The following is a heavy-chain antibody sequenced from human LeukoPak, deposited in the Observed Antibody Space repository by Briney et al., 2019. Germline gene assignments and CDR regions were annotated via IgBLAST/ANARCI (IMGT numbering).Heavy chain of an antibody. CDR3: ARVWTTWGFDY. D-gene: IGHD3/OR15-3a*01. CDR1: GGSISSGDYY. V-gene: IGHV4-30-4*01. CDR2: IYYSGGT. J-gene: IGHJ4*02. Sequence: SQTLSLTCTVSGGSISSGDYYWSWIRQPPGKGLEWIGYIYYSGGTYYNPSLKSRVTISVDTSKNQFSLNLSSVTAADTAVYYCARVWTTWGFDYWGQGTLVTVSS.